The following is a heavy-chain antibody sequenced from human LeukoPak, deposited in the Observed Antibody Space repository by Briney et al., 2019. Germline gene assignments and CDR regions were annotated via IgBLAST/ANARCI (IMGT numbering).Heavy chain of an antibody. V-gene: IGHV4-39*07. CDR1: GGSISSSSYY. Sequence: SETLSLTCTVSGGSISSSSYYWGWIRQPPGKGLEWIGSIYHSGSTNYNPSLKSRVTISVDKSKNQFSLKLSSVTAADTAVYYCASVGGGSYIHAFDIWGQGTMVTVSS. D-gene: IGHD1-26*01. CDR3: ASVGGGSYIHAFDI. J-gene: IGHJ3*02. CDR2: IYHSGST.